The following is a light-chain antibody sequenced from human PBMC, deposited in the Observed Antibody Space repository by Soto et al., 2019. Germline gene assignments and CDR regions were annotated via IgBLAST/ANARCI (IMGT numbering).Light chain of an antibody. Sequence: EILLTQSPGTLSLSPGDRATVSCRASHSRSNSFLAWYQQRPGQTPRRLISGASIRATDIPDRFRGSASGTAFPLPISRLEPEDFAVYFCQQYGRLPLSFGGGTKVDIK. J-gene: IGKJ4*01. CDR3: QQYGRLPLS. CDR1: HSRSNSF. CDR2: GAS. V-gene: IGKV3-20*01.